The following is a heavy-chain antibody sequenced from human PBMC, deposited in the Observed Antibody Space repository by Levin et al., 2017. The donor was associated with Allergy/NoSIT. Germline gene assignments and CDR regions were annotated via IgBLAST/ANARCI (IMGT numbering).Heavy chain of an antibody. CDR2: ISGSGGST. D-gene: IGHD3-10*01. Sequence: GGSLRLSCAASGFTFSSYAMSWVRQAPGKGLEWVSGISGSGGSTYYADSVKGRFTISRDNSNNTQYLQMNSLRADDTAVYYGAKRPASYYPSPMDVWGKGTTVTVSS. CDR3: AKRPASYYPSPMDV. CDR1: GFTFSSYA. V-gene: IGHV3-23*01. J-gene: IGHJ6*04.